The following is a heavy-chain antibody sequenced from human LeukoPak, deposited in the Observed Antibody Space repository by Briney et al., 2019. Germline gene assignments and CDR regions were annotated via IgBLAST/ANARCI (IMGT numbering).Heavy chain of an antibody. D-gene: IGHD6-6*01. J-gene: IGHJ3*02. CDR2: IIPIFGTA. V-gene: IGHV1-69*13. Sequence: SVKVSCKASGGTFSSYAISWVRQAPGQGLEWMGGIIPIFGTANYAQKFQGRVTITADESTSTAYMELSSLRSEDTAVYYCARVTSIAVYGAFDIWGQGTMVTVSS. CDR1: GGTFSSYA. CDR3: ARVTSIAVYGAFDI.